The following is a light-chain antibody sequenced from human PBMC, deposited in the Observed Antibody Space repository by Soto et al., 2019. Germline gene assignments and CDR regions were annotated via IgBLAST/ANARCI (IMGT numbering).Light chain of an antibody. J-gene: IGKJ1*01. V-gene: IGKV1-5*03. CDR1: QSIGSS. CDR2: KAF. Sequence: DIQMTQSPSTLSASVGDRVTITCRASQSIGSSLAWYQQKPGKAPNLLIYKAFSLESGVPSRFSGSGSGAEFTLNISSLQPDDFATYYCQQYSLYPWTFGQGTKVESK. CDR3: QQYSLYPWT.